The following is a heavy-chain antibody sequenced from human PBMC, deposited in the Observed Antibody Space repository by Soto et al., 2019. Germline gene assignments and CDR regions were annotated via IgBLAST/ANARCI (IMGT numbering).Heavy chain of an antibody. V-gene: IGHV3-9*01. CDR1: GFTFDDYA. J-gene: IGHJ4*02. D-gene: IGHD5-18*01. Sequence: EVQLEESGGALVQPGRSLRLSCAASGFTFDDYAMHWVRQVLGKGLEWVSSISWNSGNIGYSYSVKGRFTTSRANAKNSLYLKMTRLRPGETALYYCVRSKGGYSYGTPFDYWGQGTLVTVAS. CDR2: ISWNSGNI. CDR3: VRSKGGYSYGTPFDY.